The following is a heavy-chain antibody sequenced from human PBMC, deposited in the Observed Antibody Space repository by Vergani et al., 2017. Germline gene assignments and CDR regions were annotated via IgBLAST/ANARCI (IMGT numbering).Heavy chain of an antibody. CDR1: GFTFSSYS. D-gene: IGHD3-22*01. CDR3: ARDAHYYDSGGDY. J-gene: IGHJ4*02. CDR2: ISSSSSYI. V-gene: IGHV3-21*01. Sequence: EVQLVESGGGLVKPGGSLRLSCAASGFTFSSYSMNWVRQAPGKGLEWVSSISSSSSYIYYADSVKGRFTISRDNAKNSLYLQMNSLIAEDTAVYYCARDAHYYDSGGDYWGQGTLVTVSS.